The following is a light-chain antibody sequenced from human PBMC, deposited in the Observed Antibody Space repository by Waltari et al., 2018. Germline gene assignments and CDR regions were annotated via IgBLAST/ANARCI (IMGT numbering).Light chain of an antibody. Sequence: QSALTQPASVSGSPGQSITISCTATSSAVGNFKYVSWYQQQPGKAPKLRIYEDSKRPSGVSNRFSGSKSANTASLTISGLQAEDEADYDCCSYVDTWVFGGGTKLTVL. CDR1: SSAVGNFKY. V-gene: IGLV2-23*01. CDR3: CSYVDTWV. CDR2: EDS. J-gene: IGLJ3*02.